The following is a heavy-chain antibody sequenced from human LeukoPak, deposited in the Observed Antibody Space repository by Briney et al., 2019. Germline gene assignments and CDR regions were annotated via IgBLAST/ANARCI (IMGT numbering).Heavy chain of an antibody. J-gene: IGHJ5*02. D-gene: IGHD3-9*01. CDR1: GGSISSSSYY. CDR2: IYYSGST. V-gene: IGHV4-39*01. Sequence: SETLSLTCTVSGGSISSSSYYWGWIRQPPGKGLEWIGSIYYSGSTYYNPSLKSRVTISVDTSKNQFSLKLSSVTAADTTVYYCASNDKAVLRYFDWLSKFDPWGQGTLVTVSS. CDR3: ASNDKAVLRYFDWLSKFDP.